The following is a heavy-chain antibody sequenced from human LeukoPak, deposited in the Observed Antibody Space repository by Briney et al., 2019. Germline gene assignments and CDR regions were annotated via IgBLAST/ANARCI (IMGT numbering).Heavy chain of an antibody. D-gene: IGHD4-23*01. CDR2: FYASGSTGYNPS. CDR1: GGSLSLGSYY. Sequence: PSQTLSLTCTVSGGSLSLGSYYWSWIRKPAGRGLEWIGRFYASGSTGYNPSHYNPTLRSRVTISVDTSKSQFSLKLSSLTAADTAVYYCAREFRGGGDSGIFDYWGLGTLVTVSS. J-gene: IGHJ4*02. V-gene: IGHV4-61*02. CDR3: AREFRGGGDSGIFDY.